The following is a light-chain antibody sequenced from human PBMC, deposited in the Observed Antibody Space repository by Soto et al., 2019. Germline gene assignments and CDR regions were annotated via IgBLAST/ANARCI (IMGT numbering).Light chain of an antibody. Sequence: DIQMTQSPSSLSASVGDRVTITCQASQDISNYLNWYQQKPGKAPKLLIYDASNLETGVPSRFSGSGSGTDFTFTISSLQAEDIATYYCQQYDNPRTFGQGTRLEIK. CDR2: DAS. V-gene: IGKV1-33*01. CDR1: QDISNY. CDR3: QQYDNPRT. J-gene: IGKJ5*01.